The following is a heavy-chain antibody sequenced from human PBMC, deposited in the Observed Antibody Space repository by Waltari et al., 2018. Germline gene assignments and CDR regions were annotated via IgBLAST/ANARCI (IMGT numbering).Heavy chain of an antibody. D-gene: IGHD2-2*01. CDR1: GFTLGSFF. V-gene: IGHV3-49*04. J-gene: IGHJ6*02. CDR2: IRSKAYYGTT. CDR3: SRENPTYAYGMDV. Sequence: EVQMVESGGDLVQPGRSLRLSCTGSGFTLGSFFLSWVRQAPGKGLEWLGFIRSKAYYGTTEYAASVKGRFTISRDDFKSTAYLQMNSLKTEDTAVYFCSRENPTYAYGMDVWGQGTTVTVSS.